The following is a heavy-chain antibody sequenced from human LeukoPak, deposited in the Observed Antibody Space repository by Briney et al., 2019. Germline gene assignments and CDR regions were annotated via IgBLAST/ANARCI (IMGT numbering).Heavy chain of an antibody. V-gene: IGHV3-66*01. D-gene: IGHD3-16*01. CDR2: IYSGGST. CDR1: GFTVSSNY. Sequence: PGGSLRLSCAASGFTVSSNYMSWVRQAPGKGLERVSVIYSGGSTYYADSVKGRFTISRDNSKNTLYLQMNSLRAEDTAVYYCARWGLPTYYYYMDVWGKGTTVTISS. J-gene: IGHJ6*03. CDR3: ARWGLPTYYYYMDV.